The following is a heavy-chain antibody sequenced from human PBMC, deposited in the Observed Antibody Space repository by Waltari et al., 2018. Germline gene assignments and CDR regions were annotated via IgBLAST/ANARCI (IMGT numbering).Heavy chain of an antibody. D-gene: IGHD4-17*01. V-gene: IGHV1-69*09. CDR2: CIPILGIA. J-gene: IGHJ4*02. CDR3: ARGIGAVTTRPY. CDR1: GGTFSSYA. Sequence: QVQLVQSGAEVKKPGSSVKVSCKASGGTFSSYAISWVRQAPGQGLEWMGRCIPILGIANYAQKCQGRVTITADKSTSTAYMELSSLRSEDTAVYYCARGIGAVTTRPYWGQGTLVTVSS.